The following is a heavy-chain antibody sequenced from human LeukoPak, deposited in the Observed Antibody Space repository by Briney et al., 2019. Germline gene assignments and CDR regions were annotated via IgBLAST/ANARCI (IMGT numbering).Heavy chain of an antibody. V-gene: IGHV4-34*11. CDR1: GGSFSGYY. CDR3: ARLRWPYDSSGHYYYYMDV. J-gene: IGHJ6*03. CDR2: ISGDGSI. D-gene: IGHD3-22*01. Sequence: SETLSLTCAVYGGSFSGYYWSRNRQPPGKGLEWIGYISGDGSINYNPSLKSPATILVDTPNNQFSLKVDSVTAADTAVYYCARLRWPYDSSGHYYYYMDVWGKGTTVTVSS.